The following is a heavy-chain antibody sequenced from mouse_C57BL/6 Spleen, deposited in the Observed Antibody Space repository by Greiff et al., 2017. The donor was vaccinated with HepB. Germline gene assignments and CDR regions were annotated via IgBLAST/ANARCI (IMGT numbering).Heavy chain of an antibody. Sequence: EVMLVESGGDLVKPGGSLKLSCAASGFTFSSYGMSWVRQTPDKRLEWVATISSGGSYTYYPDSVKGRFTISRDNAKNTLYLQMSSLKSEDTAMYYCARPSTTVVAEDFDVWGTGTTVTVSS. CDR1: GFTFSSYG. CDR2: ISSGGSYT. V-gene: IGHV5-6*01. D-gene: IGHD1-1*01. CDR3: ARPSTTVVAEDFDV. J-gene: IGHJ1*03.